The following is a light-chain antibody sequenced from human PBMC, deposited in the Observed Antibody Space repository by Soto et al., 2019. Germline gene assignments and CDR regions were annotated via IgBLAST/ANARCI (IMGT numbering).Light chain of an antibody. Sequence: GVKQSPATLSVSPGGRATLSCRASQSISDTLAWYQQKPGQAPRLLIYGASTRAPGFPARFSGSGSGTDFTLTISSLQSEDFAVYYCQQYNNWPWPFGQGTKVDI. CDR2: GAS. V-gene: IGKV3-15*01. CDR1: QSISDT. CDR3: QQYNNWPWP. J-gene: IGKJ1*01.